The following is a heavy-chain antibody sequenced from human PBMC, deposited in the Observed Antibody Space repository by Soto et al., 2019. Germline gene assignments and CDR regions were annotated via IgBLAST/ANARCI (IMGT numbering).Heavy chain of an antibody. D-gene: IGHD3-3*01. CDR1: GYTFTSYY. CDR3: ARDSIYYDFWSGYYSPSAWNDY. J-gene: IGHJ4*02. Sequence: ASVKVSCKASGYTFTSYYMHWVRQAPGQGLEWMGIINPSGGSTSYAQKFQGRVTMTRDTSTSTVYMELSSLRSEDTAVYYCARDSIYYDFWSGYYSPSAWNDYWGQGTLVTVSS. V-gene: IGHV1-46*01. CDR2: INPSGGST.